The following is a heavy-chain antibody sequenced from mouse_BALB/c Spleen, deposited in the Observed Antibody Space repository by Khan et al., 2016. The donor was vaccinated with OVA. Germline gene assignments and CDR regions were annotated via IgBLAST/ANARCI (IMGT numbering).Heavy chain of an antibody. CDR3: ARDRIDY. CDR2: INPTSGYT. J-gene: IGHJ2*01. Sequence: QVQLKQSGAELAKPGPSVKMSCTASGYTFTCYWRHWIKQRPGQGLEWIGYINPTSGYTDYNQKLKNKATLTADKSSSTAYMQLSSLTSDDSAVYYCARDRIDYWGQGTALTVSS. CDR1: GYTFTCYW. V-gene: IGHV1-7*01.